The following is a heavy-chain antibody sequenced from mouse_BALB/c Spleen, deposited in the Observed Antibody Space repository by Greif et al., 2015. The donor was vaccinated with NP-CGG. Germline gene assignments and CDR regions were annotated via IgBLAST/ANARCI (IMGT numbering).Heavy chain of an antibody. CDR1: GFSLTSYG. V-gene: IGHV2-4-1*01. Sequence: QVQLKESGPGLVQPSQSLSITCTVSGFSLTSYGVHWVRQSPGKGLEWLGVIWSGGSTDYNAAFISRLSISKDNSKSQVFFKMNSLQADDTAIYYCAISIYDGYTYAMDYWGQGTSVTVSS. J-gene: IGHJ4*01. CDR2: IWSGGST. D-gene: IGHD2-3*01. CDR3: AISIYDGYTYAMDY.